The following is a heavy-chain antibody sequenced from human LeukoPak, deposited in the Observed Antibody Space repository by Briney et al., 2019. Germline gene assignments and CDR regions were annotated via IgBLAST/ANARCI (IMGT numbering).Heavy chain of an antibody. V-gene: IGHV3-33*08. D-gene: IGHD3-22*01. Sequence: PGGSLRLSCAASGFTFSSYGMHWVRQAPGKGLEWVAVIWYDGSNKYYADSVKGRFTISRDNSKNTLYLQMNSLRAEDTAVYYCAREEYYYDSSGSIDYWGQGTLVTVSS. CDR2: IWYDGSNK. CDR1: GFTFSSYG. CDR3: AREEYYYDSSGSIDY. J-gene: IGHJ4*02.